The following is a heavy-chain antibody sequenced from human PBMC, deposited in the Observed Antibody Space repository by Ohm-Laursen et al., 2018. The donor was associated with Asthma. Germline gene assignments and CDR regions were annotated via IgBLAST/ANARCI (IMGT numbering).Heavy chain of an antibody. CDR2: ISYDGSNK. J-gene: IGHJ4*02. CDR3: ARDLAVAGTPGYFDY. Sequence: SLRLSCAAPGFTFSSYAMHWVRQAPGKGLEWVAVISYDGSNKYYADSVKGRFTISRDNSKNTLYLQMNSLRAEDTAVYYCARDLAVAGTPGYFDYWGQGTLVTVSS. CDR1: GFTFSSYA. D-gene: IGHD6-19*01. V-gene: IGHV3-30-3*01.